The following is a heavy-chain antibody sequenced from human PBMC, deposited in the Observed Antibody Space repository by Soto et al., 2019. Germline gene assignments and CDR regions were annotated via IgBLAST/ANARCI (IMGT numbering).Heavy chain of an antibody. CDR2: INTYNGNT. CDR1: GYTFTSYG. Sequence: QVQLVQSGAEVKKPGASVKVSCKASGYTFTSYGISWVRQAPGQGLEWMGWINTYNGNTNSAQKVQGRVTMTTDTSTITAYMEVRSLRSDDTAVYYCARVSLTMIGVPFGLYWGQGTLITVSS. D-gene: IGHD3-22*01. V-gene: IGHV1-18*04. CDR3: ARVSLTMIGVPFGLY. J-gene: IGHJ4*02.